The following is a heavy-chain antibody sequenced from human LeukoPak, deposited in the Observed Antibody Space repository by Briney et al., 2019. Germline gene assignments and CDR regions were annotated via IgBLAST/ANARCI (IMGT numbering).Heavy chain of an antibody. CDR3: ASRSSITAAAGAFDI. J-gene: IGHJ3*02. CDR1: GGSISSSSDY. CDR2: IYHSGTT. Sequence: SETLSLTCTVSGGSISSSSDYWGWIRQPPGKGLEWIGSIYHSGTTYDNPSLKSRVTISVGTSKNQFSLKLTSVTAADTAVYYCASRSSITAAAGAFDIWGQGTMVTVSS. D-gene: IGHD6-13*01. V-gene: IGHV4-39*01.